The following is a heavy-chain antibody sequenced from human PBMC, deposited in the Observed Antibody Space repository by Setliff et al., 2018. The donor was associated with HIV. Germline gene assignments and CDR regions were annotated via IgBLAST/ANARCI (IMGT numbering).Heavy chain of an antibody. V-gene: IGHV4-39*01. CDR2: IFYSGSA. CDR3: ARLKLSGVIDY. Sequence: SETLSLTCTVSGCAFNTSSSYWGWIRQPPGKGLEYIGGIFYSGSAYYNPSLKSRVTISVDTSKNQLSLKLGSVTAADTAVYYCARLKLSGVIDYWGQGTLVTVS. CDR1: GCAFNTSSSY. J-gene: IGHJ4*02. D-gene: IGHD2-8*01.